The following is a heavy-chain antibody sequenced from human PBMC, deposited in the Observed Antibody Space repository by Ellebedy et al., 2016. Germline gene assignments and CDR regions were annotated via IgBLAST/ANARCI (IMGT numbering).Heavy chain of an antibody. V-gene: IGHV5-10-1*01. CDR1: GYSFSSYW. CDR3: ARGGLGSCSGGTCYIFDY. J-gene: IGHJ4*02. D-gene: IGHD2-15*01. Sequence: ASVKVSCKGSGYSFSSYWISWVRQMPGKGLEWMGRIDPSDSYTNYSPSFQGHVTISADKSISTAYLQWSSLKASDTAMYYCARGGLGSCSGGTCYIFDYWGQGTLVTVSS. CDR2: IDPSDSYT.